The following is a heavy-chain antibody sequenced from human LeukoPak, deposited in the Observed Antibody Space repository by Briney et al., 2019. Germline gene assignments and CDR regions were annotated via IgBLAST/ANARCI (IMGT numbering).Heavy chain of an antibody. V-gene: IGHV3-9*01. J-gene: IGHJ6*02. D-gene: IGHD5-18*01. Sequence: GRSLRLSCAASGFTFDDYAMHWVRQAPGKGLEWVSGISWNSGSIGYADSVKGRFTISRDNAKNSLHLQMNSLRAEDTALYYCAKDMGYSYGYGGLDYGMEVWGQGTTVTVSS. CDR1: GFTFDDYA. CDR3: AKDMGYSYGYGGLDYGMEV. CDR2: ISWNSGSI.